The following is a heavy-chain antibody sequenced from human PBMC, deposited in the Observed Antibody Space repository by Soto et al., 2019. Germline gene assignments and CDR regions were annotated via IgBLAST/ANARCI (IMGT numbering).Heavy chain of an antibody. Sequence: QVQLVQSGAEVKKPGASVKVSCKASGYTFTSYGINWVRQAPGQGLEWMGWISAYNGNTHYAQKIQGRVNMTTDTATSTAYMELRGLRSEDTAVYYCARVQSGYDFAYWGQGTLVTVSS. V-gene: IGHV1-18*01. D-gene: IGHD5-12*01. J-gene: IGHJ4*02. CDR2: ISAYNGNT. CDR3: ARVQSGYDFAY. CDR1: GYTFTSYG.